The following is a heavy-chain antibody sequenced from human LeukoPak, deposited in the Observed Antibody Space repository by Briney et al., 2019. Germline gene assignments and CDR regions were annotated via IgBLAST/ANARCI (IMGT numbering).Heavy chain of an antibody. CDR2: INPSGGST. Sequence: ASVKVSCKASGYTFTGYHMHWVRQAPGQGLEWMGIINPSGGSTSYAQKFQGRVTMTRDTSTSTVYMELSSLRSEDTAVCYCARDHGPYYFDYWGQGTLVTVSS. V-gene: IGHV1-46*01. J-gene: IGHJ4*02. CDR3: ARDHGPYYFDY. CDR1: GYTFTGYH.